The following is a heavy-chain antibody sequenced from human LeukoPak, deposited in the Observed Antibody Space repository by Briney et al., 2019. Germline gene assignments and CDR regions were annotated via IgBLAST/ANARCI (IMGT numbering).Heavy chain of an antibody. Sequence: GGSLRLSCAASGFTFSDYNMNWVRQAPGKGLEWGSYITNSGNTIHCADSVKGGFTISRDNAKNSLYLQMNRLRGEDTAVYYWEKSIGLTGGGVDVWGQGTTVTVSS. CDR3: EKSIGLTGGGVDV. J-gene: IGHJ6*02. CDR1: GFTFSDYN. D-gene: IGHD3-16*01. V-gene: IGHV3-11*01. CDR2: ITNSGNTI.